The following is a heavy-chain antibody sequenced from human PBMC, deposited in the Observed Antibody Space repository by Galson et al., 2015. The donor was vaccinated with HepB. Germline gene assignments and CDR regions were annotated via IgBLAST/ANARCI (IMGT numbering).Heavy chain of an antibody. Sequence: SVKVSCKASGGTFSSYAISWVRQAPGQGLEWMGGIIPIFGTANYAQKFQGRVTITADESTSTAYMELSSLRSEDTAVYYCAIGRPDYDSSGYYYEGEGYFDYWGQGTLVTVSS. V-gene: IGHV1-69*13. CDR1: GGTFSSYA. J-gene: IGHJ4*02. D-gene: IGHD3-22*01. CDR2: IIPIFGTA. CDR3: AIGRPDYDSSGYYYEGEGYFDY.